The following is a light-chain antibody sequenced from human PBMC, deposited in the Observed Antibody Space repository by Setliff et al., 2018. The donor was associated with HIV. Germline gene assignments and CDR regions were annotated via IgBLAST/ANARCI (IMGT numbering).Light chain of an antibody. J-gene: IGLJ1*01. CDR1: STDVGRYIF. CDR3: SSYTSSSTRV. CDR2: DVS. V-gene: IGLV2-14*03. Sequence: SALTQPASVSGSPGQSITISCTGSSTDVGRYIFVSWYQQHPGKAPRLMIFDVSNRPSGVSNHFSGSKSGSTASLTISGLQPEDEADYYCSSYTSSSTRVFGTGTKVTVL.